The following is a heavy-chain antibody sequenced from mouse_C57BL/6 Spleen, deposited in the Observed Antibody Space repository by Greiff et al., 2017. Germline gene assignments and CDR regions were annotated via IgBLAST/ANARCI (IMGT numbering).Heavy chain of an antibody. J-gene: IGHJ2*01. CDR3: AREGDYDALSFDY. Sequence: EVQLQESGPGLVKPSQSLSLTCSVTGYSITSGYYWNWIRQFPGNKLEWMGYISYDGSNNYNPSLKNRISITRDTSKNQFFLKLNSVTTEDTATYYCAREGDYDALSFDYWGQGTTLTVSS. CDR2: ISYDGSN. CDR1: GYSITSGYY. D-gene: IGHD2-4*01. V-gene: IGHV3-6*01.